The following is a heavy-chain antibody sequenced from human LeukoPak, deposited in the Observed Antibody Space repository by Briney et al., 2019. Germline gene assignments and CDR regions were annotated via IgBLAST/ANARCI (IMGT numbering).Heavy chain of an antibody. D-gene: IGHD3-10*01. J-gene: IGHJ6*03. CDR3: ARAYYGSGRSYYYYYYMDV. Sequence: PSETLSLTCAVYGGSFSGYYWSWIRQPPGKGLEWIGEINHSGSTNYNPSLKSRVTISVDTSKNQFSLKLSSVTAADTAVYYCARAYYGSGRSYYYYYYMDVWGKGTMVTVSS. CDR2: INHSGST. V-gene: IGHV4-34*01. CDR1: GGSFSGYY.